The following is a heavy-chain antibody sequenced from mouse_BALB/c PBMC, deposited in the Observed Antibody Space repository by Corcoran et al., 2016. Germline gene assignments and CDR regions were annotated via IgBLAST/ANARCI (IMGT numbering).Heavy chain of an antibody. D-gene: IGHD1-1*02. CDR1: GYSFTGYY. V-gene: IGHV1-26*01. J-gene: IGHJ3*01. CDR2: INPYNGAT. CDR3: ARAGGNSAWFAY. Sequence: EVQLQQSGPELVKPGASVKISCTASGYSFTGYYMHWVKQSHVKSREWIGRINPYNGATSYNQNFKDKASLTVDKSSSTAYMELHSLASEDSAVYYCARAGGNSAWFAYGGQGTLVTVSA.